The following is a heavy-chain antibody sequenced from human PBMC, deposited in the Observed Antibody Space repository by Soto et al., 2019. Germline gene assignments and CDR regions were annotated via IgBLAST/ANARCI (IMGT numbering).Heavy chain of an antibody. CDR1: GYTFTSYY. CDR3: ARDRNTIFGVVRDAFDI. CDR2: INPSGGST. D-gene: IGHD3-3*01. J-gene: IGHJ3*02. Sequence: QVQLVQSGAEVKKPGASVKVSCKASGYTFTSYYMHWVRQAPGQGLEWMGIINPSGGSTSYAQKFQGRVTMTRDTSTSTVYMELSSLRSEDTAVYYCARDRNTIFGVVRDAFDIWGQGTMVTVSS. V-gene: IGHV1-46*03.